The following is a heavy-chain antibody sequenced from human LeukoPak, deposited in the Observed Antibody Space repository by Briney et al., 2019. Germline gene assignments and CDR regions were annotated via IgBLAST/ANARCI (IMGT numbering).Heavy chain of an antibody. J-gene: IGHJ4*02. Sequence: GGSLRLSWAASGXTFSSYAMHWVRQAPGKGLEWVGVISYDGTNKYYADSVKGRFTISRDNSKNTLYLQMNSLRAEDTAVYYCAKDQYGGNPQYYFDYWGQGTLVTVSS. V-gene: IGHV3-30-3*01. CDR2: ISYDGTNK. CDR1: GXTFSSYA. CDR3: AKDQYGGNPQYYFDY. D-gene: IGHD4-23*01.